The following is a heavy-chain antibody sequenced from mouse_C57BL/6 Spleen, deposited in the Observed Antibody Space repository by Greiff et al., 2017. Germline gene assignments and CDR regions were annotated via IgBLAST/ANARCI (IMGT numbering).Heavy chain of an antibody. CDR1: GYAFTNYL. CDR2: INPGSGGT. V-gene: IGHV1-54*01. Sequence: QVQLQQSGAELVRPGTSVKVSCKASGYAFTNYLIEWVKQRPGQGLEWIGVINPGSGGTNYNEKFKGKATLTADKSSSTAYMQLSSLTSEDSAVYFCARSDYGSPYFDYWGQGTTRTVSS. CDR3: ARSDYGSPYFDY. D-gene: IGHD1-1*01. J-gene: IGHJ2*01.